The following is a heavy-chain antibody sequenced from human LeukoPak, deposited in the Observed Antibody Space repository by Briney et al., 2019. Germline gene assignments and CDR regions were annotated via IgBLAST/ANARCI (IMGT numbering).Heavy chain of an antibody. CDR3: ARDGYNYEYYYYYYMDV. CDR1: GFTFSSYA. CDR2: ISGSGGST. J-gene: IGHJ6*03. Sequence: GGSLRLSCAASGFTFSSYAMSWVRQAPGKGLEWVSAISGSGGSTYYADSVKGRFTISRDNSKNTLYLQMNSLRADDTAVYYCARDGYNYEYYYYYYMDVWGKGTTVTVSS. D-gene: IGHD5-24*01. V-gene: IGHV3-23*01.